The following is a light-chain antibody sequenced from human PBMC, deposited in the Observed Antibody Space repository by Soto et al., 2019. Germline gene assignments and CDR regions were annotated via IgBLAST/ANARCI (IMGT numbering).Light chain of an antibody. Sequence: IQLTQSPSSLSATVGDRVTITCRASQDISRALAWYQQKPGKAPNLLISPASNLQSGVPSRFSGSGAGTDFTLTSNGLQPEDFATYWCQQLYGYPLTFGGGSKVEIK. J-gene: IGKJ4*01. CDR2: PAS. CDR3: QQLYGYPLT. CDR1: QDISRA. V-gene: IGKV1-9*01.